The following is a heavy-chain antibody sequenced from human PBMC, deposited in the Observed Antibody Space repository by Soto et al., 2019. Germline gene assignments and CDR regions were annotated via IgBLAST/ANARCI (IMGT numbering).Heavy chain of an antibody. J-gene: IGHJ4*02. CDR3: ASVRVADSAQDH. CDR1: GFLFSNNG. Sequence: GGSLRLSCVGSGFLFSNNGMHWVPQTTAKGLEWVAFMPYDETDTFYTGSVKGRFTISRDNSKNTPFLHLSNLRAEDTAMYYCASVRVADSAQDHWGQGTLVTVSS. V-gene: IGHV3-30*02. CDR2: MPYDETDT. D-gene: IGHD3-10*02.